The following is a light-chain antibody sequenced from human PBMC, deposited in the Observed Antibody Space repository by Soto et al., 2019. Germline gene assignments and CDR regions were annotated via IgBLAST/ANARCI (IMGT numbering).Light chain of an antibody. CDR1: SSDVGYYNY. CDR2: DVS. Sequence: QSVLTQPASVSGSPGQSITISCTGTSSDVGYYNYVSWYQQHPGKAPKLMIYDVSNRPSGVSNRFSGSKSGNTASLTISGLQAEDEADYYCSSYTSSIPPHHVFGNGTKVTVL. J-gene: IGLJ1*01. V-gene: IGLV2-14*01. CDR3: SSYTSSIPPHHV.